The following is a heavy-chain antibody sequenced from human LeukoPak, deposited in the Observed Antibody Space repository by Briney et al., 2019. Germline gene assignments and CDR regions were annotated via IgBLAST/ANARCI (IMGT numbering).Heavy chain of an antibody. Sequence: SETLSLTCTVSGGSISSYYWSWIRQPPGKGLEWIGYIYYSGSTNYNPSLKSRVTISVDTSKNQFSLKLSSVTAADTAVYYCASNYYDSSGYWDAFDIWGQGTMVTVSS. D-gene: IGHD3-22*01. J-gene: IGHJ3*02. CDR2: IYYSGST. CDR1: GGSISSYY. V-gene: IGHV4-59*01. CDR3: ASNYYDSSGYWDAFDI.